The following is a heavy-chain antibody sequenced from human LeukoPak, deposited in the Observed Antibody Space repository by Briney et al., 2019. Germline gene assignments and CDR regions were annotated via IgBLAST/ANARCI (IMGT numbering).Heavy chain of an antibody. CDR2: MNPNSGNT. J-gene: IGHJ4*02. V-gene: IGHV1-8*02. CDR1: GGTFSSYA. Sequence: ASVKVSCKASGGTFSSYAISWVRQATGQGLEWMGWMNPNSGNTGYAQKFQGRVTMTRNTSISTAYMELSSLRSEDTAVYYCASRYGSGSQYFDYWGQGTLVTVSS. CDR3: ASRYGSGSQYFDY. D-gene: IGHD3-10*01.